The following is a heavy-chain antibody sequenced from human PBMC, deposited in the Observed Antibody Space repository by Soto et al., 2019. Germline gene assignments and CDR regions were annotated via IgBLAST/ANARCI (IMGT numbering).Heavy chain of an antibody. Sequence: PGGSLRLSCAVARLTFSDDGMHWVRQAPGKGVQWLATISHDGILTHYEDSVMGRFTISRDNLKKVVYLHLSGLRVEDTAIYYCAKDWVGGSNNYQLDYWGQGTAVTVSS. CDR2: ISHDGILT. CDR3: AKDWVGGSNNYQLDY. CDR1: RLTFSDDG. D-gene: IGHD1-26*01. V-gene: IGHV3-30*18. J-gene: IGHJ4*02.